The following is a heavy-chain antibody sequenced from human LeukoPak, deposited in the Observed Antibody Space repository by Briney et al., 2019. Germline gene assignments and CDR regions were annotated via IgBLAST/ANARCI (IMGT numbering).Heavy chain of an antibody. Sequence: GGSLRLSCAASGFTFSNYDMHWVRQAPGKGLEWVAVISYDGTNKYYADSVKGRFTISRDNSKNTLHLQMNSLRAEDTAVYYCAKDDRGNETPFDYWGQGTLVTVSS. J-gene: IGHJ4*02. V-gene: IGHV3-30*18. CDR3: AKDDRGNETPFDY. CDR1: GFTFSNYD. D-gene: IGHD2-15*01. CDR2: ISYDGTNK.